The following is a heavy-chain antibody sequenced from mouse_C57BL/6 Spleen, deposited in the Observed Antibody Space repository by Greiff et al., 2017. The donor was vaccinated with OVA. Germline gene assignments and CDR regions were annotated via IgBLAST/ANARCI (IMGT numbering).Heavy chain of an antibody. CDR1: GYSITSGYY. CDR3: ARDGYYSAMDY. CDR2: ISYDGSN. J-gene: IGHJ4*01. D-gene: IGHD2-3*01. V-gene: IGHV3-6*01. Sequence: EVQRVESGPGLVKPSQSLSLTCSVTGYSITSGYYWNWIRQFPGNKLEWMGYISYDGSNNYNPSLKNRIPITRDTSKNQFFLKLNSVTTEDTATYYCARDGYYSAMDYWGQGTSVTVSS.